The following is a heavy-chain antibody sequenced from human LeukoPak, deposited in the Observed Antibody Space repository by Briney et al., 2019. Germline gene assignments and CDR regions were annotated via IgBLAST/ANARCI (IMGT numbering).Heavy chain of an antibody. CDR1: GGSISSSSYY. D-gene: IGHD3-9*01. CDR2: IYYSGST. Sequence: PSETLSLTCTVSGGSISSSSYYWGWIRQPPGKGLEWIGSIYYSGSTYYNPSLKSRVTISVDTSKNQFSLKLSSVTAADTAVYYCTRDAYDILTGYRPSDYWGQGTLVTVSS. CDR3: TRDAYDILTGYRPSDY. J-gene: IGHJ4*02. V-gene: IGHV4-39*07.